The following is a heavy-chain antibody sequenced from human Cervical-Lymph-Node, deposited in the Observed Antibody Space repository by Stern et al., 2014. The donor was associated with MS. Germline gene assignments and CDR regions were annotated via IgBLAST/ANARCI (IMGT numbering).Heavy chain of an antibody. CDR1: GGTFSNYA. Sequence: QVQLVQSGAEVKNPGSSVKVSCKASGGTFSNYATSWVRQAPGQGLEWMGGIVPLFGEPNYAQKFLGSVTITRDESTSTQYLNMSRLRSEDTDVYYCASPLTATSVPFGYYGMDVWGQGTTVTVS. V-gene: IGHV1-69*01. CDR3: ASPLTATSVPFGYYGMDV. J-gene: IGHJ6*02. D-gene: IGHD4-17*01. CDR2: IVPLFGEP.